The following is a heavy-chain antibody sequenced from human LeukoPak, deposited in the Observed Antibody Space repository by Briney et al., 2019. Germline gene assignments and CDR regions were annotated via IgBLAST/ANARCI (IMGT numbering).Heavy chain of an antibody. CDR3: ARILSSGWGELGY. CDR1: GFTFSSYG. J-gene: IGHJ4*02. CDR2: ISGSGGST. V-gene: IGHV3-23*01. Sequence: GGSLRLSCAASGFTFSSYGMSWVRQAPGKGLEWVSAISGSGGSTYYADSVKGRFTISRDNSKNTLYLQMNSLRAEDTAVYYCARILSSGWGELGYWGQGTLVTVSS. D-gene: IGHD6-19*01.